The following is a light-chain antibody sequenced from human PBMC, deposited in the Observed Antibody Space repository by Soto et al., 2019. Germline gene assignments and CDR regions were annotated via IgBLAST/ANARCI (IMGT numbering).Light chain of an antibody. V-gene: IGLV2-23*01. CDR2: EGS. J-gene: IGLJ1*01. CDR3: CSFARSSTSYV. CDR1: SSDVGSSNL. Sequence: QSVLTQPASVSASPGQSITISCTGTSSDVGSSNLVSWYQQHPGKAPKLIIYEGSRRPSGVSGRFSGSMSGNTASLTISGLQAEDEADYYCCSFARSSTSYVFGTGTKLTVL.